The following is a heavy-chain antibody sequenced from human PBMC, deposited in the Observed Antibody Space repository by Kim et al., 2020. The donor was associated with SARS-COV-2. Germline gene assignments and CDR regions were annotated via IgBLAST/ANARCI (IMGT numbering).Heavy chain of an antibody. Sequence: GGSLRLSCAASGFTFSSYAMSWVRQAPGKGLEWVSVIYSGGSSTYYADAVKGRFTISRDNSKNTLYLQMNSLRAEDKAVYYCAKGVDTAMAFDSEVVSERVYWGQGTLVTVSS. D-gene: IGHD5-18*01. J-gene: IGHJ4*02. V-gene: IGHV3-23*03. CDR1: GFTFSSYA. CDR3: AKGVDTAMAFDSEVVSERVY. CDR2: IYSGGSST.